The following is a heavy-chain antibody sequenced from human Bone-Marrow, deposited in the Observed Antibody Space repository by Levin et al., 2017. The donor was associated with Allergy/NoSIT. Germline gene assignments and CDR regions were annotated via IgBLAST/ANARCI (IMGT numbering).Heavy chain of an antibody. CDR3: ARGGGNDFWSGYYVYFDD. D-gene: IGHD3-3*01. CDR2: IYGADNT. J-gene: IGHJ4*02. Sequence: PGGSLRLSCTGSGFIVTRNYMTWVRQAPGKGLEWVAVIYGADNTHYAESVKGRFSISRDTSNNTLYLQMNSLKAEDTAIYYCARGGGNDFWSGYYVYFDDWGQGTLVTVSS. V-gene: IGHV3-53*01. CDR1: GFIVTRNY.